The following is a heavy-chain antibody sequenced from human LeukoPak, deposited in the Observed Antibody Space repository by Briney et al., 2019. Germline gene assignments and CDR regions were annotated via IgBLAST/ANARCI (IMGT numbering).Heavy chain of an antibody. Sequence: ASMTVSCKASGSTLSSDSISWVRQAPGQGLEWMGRINPNSGGTNYAQKFQGRVTMTRDTSISTAYMELSRLRSDDTAVYYCARVGWPLEYAFDIWGQGTMVTVSS. J-gene: IGHJ3*02. CDR3: ARVGWPLEYAFDI. V-gene: IGHV1-2*06. CDR1: GSTLSSDS. D-gene: IGHD1-26*01. CDR2: INPNSGGT.